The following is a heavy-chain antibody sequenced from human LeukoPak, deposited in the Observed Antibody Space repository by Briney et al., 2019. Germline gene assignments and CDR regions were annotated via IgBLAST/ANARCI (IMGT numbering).Heavy chain of an antibody. J-gene: IGHJ4*02. CDR2: ITYDGYYE. D-gene: IGHD3-10*01. CDR1: GFSFTSYG. CDR3: ARDLSPVVRASPMGY. Sequence: GTSLRLSCAASGFSFTSYGMHWVRQAPGKGLEWVALITYDGYYEYYSDSVKGRFTISSDTSKNTLYLQMNSLRAEDTAVYYCARDLSPVVRASPMGYWGQGTLVTVSS. V-gene: IGHV3-30*03.